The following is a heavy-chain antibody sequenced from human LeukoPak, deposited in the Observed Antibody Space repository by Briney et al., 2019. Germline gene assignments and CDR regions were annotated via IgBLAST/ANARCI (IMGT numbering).Heavy chain of an antibody. J-gene: IGHJ4*02. CDR3: ARDHYYGSGSYYN. D-gene: IGHD3-10*01. CDR2: INHSGST. Sequence: SETLPLTCAVYGGSFSGYYWSWIRQPPGEGLEWIGEINHSGSTNYNPSLKSRVTISVDTSKNQFSLKLSSVTAADTAVYYCARDHYYGSGSYYNWGQGTLVTVSS. V-gene: IGHV4-34*01. CDR1: GGSFSGYY.